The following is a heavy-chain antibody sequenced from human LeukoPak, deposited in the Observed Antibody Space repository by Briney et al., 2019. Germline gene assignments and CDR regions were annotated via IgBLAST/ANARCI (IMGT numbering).Heavy chain of an antibody. J-gene: IGHJ4*02. Sequence: PGGSLRLSCAASGFTFSSYSMNWVRQAPGKGLEWVSYISSSTIYYAYSVKGRFTISRDNDKNSLYLQMKSMRVEDKAVYDYERGRVRQYYCRGGSWHDYWGQGTLVTVSS. CDR2: ISSSTI. CDR1: GFTFSSYS. V-gene: IGHV3-48*04. CDR3: ERGRVRQYYCRGGSWHDY. D-gene: IGHD2-15*01.